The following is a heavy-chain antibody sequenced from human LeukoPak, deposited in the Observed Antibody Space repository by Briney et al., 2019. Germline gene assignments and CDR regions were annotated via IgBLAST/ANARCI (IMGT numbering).Heavy chain of an antibody. CDR2: ISAYNGNT. CDR1: GYTFTSYG. D-gene: IGHD2-15*01. CDR3: ASTIWGYDVAATDYYFDC. J-gene: IGHJ4*02. Sequence: ASVKVSCKASGYTFTSYGISWVRQAPGQGLEWMGWISAYNGNTNYAQKLQGRVTMTTDTSTSTAYMELRSLRSDDTAVYYCASTIWGYDVAATDYYFDCWGQGTLVTVSS. V-gene: IGHV1-18*01.